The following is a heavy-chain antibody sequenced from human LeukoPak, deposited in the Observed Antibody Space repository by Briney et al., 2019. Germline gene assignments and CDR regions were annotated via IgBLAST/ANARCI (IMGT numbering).Heavy chain of an antibody. V-gene: IGHV1-69*06. D-gene: IGHD4-23*01. CDR1: GGTFSSYA. CDR2: IIPIFGTA. J-gene: IGHJ3*02. Sequence: VASVKVSCKASGGTFSSYAISWVRQAPGQGLEWMGGIIPIFGTANYAQKFQGRVTITADKSASTAYMELSSLRSEDTAVYYCARVGRWGGDAFDIWGQGTMVTVSS. CDR3: ARVGRWGGDAFDI.